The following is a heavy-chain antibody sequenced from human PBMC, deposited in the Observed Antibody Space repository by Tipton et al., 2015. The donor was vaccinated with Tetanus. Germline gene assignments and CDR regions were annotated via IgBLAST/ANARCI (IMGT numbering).Heavy chain of an antibody. CDR1: GGSLSTAH. V-gene: IGHV4-59*07. D-gene: IGHD2-2*01. J-gene: IGHJ3*01. Sequence: TLSLTCTVSGGSLSTAHWAWIRQPPGKGLEWIGKITYSRATSYNSSLKSRVRMSLDTSTSQFSLKLSSVTAADTAVYYCARRSYCSSSRCFDAFDLWGQGTMVTVSS. CDR3: ARRSYCSSSRCFDAFDL. CDR2: ITYSRAT.